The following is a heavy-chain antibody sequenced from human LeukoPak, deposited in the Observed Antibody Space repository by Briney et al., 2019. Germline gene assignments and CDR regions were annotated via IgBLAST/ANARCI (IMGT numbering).Heavy chain of an antibody. J-gene: IGHJ4*02. CDR3: ASQAAAAGPVDY. CDR2: INHSGST. CDR1: GGSFSGYY. D-gene: IGHD6-13*01. V-gene: IGHV4-34*01. Sequence: SETLSLTCAVYGGSFSGYYWSWIRQPPGKGLEWIGEINHSGSTNYNPSLKGRVTISVDTSKNQFSLKLSSVTAADTAVYYCASQAAAAGPVDYWGQGTLVTVSS.